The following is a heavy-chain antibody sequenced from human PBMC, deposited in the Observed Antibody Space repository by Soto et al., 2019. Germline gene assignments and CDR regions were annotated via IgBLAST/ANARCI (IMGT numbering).Heavy chain of an antibody. CDR1: GGSISTSDYY. D-gene: IGHD3-9*01. CDR3: ARQRQRGHDILAGYPDYYTPDV. V-gene: IGHV4-39*01. CDR2: MYYAGST. Sequence: SETLSLTCTVSGGSISTSDYYWAWIRQPPGKGLEWIGSMYYAGSTYYKPSLRSRVTISGDTSKNQFSLTLSSVTAADTAIYYCARQRQRGHDILAGYPDYYTPDVWGQGTTVTVSS. J-gene: IGHJ6*02.